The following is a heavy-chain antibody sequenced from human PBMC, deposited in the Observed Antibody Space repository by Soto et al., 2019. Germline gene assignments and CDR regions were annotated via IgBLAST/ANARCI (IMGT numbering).Heavy chain of an antibody. CDR1: GGSISSGGYY. V-gene: IGHV4-31*03. Sequence: QVQLQESGPGLVKPSQTLSLTCTVSGGSISSGGYYWSWIRQHPGKGLERIGYIYYSGSTYYNPSVWPRVTLSVDTSKNQFALRRSSVTAAGTAVYYGARGVIHWCQGTLVNVSS. CDR2: IYYSGST. J-gene: IGHJ4*02. CDR3: ARGVIH. D-gene: IGHD2-21*01.